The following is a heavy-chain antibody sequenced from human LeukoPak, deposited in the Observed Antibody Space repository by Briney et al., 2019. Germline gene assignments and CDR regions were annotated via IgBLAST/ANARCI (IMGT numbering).Heavy chain of an antibody. Sequence: PSETLSLTCTVSGGSISSYYWSWIRQPPGKGLEWIGYIYYSGSTNYNPSLKSRVTISVDTSKIQFSLKLSSVTAADTAVYYCARHGGWYDRYNWFDPWGQGTLVTVSS. CDR3: ARHGGWYDRYNWFDP. J-gene: IGHJ5*02. D-gene: IGHD6-19*01. CDR2: IYYSGST. CDR1: GGSISSYY. V-gene: IGHV4-59*01.